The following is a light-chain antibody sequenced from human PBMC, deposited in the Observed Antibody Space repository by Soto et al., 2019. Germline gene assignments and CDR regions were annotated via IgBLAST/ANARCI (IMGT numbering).Light chain of an antibody. CDR3: QQGYTSSIT. CDR2: AAS. Sequence: DIQMPQSPSTPSASVGDRVTVTCRASQSISSWLAWYQQKPGKAPKLLIYAASSLQSGVPSRFSGSGSGTDFTLTIDSLQPEDFATYYCQQGYTSSITFGQGTRLEIK. J-gene: IGKJ5*01. CDR1: QSISSW. V-gene: IGKV1-39*01.